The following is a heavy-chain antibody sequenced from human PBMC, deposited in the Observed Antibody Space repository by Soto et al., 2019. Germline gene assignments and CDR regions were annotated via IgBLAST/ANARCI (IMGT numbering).Heavy chain of an antibody. CDR2: INHSGST. CDR1: GGSFSGYY. V-gene: IGHV4-34*01. D-gene: IGHD2-2*01. J-gene: IGHJ4*02. CDR3: ARGWYCSSTSCYVPPYFDY. Sequence: SETLSLTCAVYGGSFSGYYWSWIRQPPGKGLEWIGEINHSGSTNYNPSLKSRVTISVDTSKNQFSLKLSSVTAADTAVYYCARGWYCSSTSCYVPPYFDYWGQGTLVTVSS.